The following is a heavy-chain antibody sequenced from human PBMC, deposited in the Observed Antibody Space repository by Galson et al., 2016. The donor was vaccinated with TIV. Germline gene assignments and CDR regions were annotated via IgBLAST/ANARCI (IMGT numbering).Heavy chain of an antibody. V-gene: IGHV3-15*01. CDR1: GFNFDVHW. CDR2: IRSGSEAGTT. CDR3: ASFNTKDAFDS. J-gene: IGHJ4*02. D-gene: IGHD2/OR15-2a*01. Sequence: SLRLSCAASGFNFDVHWMSWLRQVPGKELEWVGRIRSGSEAGTTDYAATVKGRFTISRDDSKGTLYLQMNNLKIEDTAVYFCASFNTKDAFDSWGQGTLVIVSS.